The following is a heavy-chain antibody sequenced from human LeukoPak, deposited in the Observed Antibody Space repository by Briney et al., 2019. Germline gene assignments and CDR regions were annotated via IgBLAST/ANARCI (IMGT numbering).Heavy chain of an antibody. CDR3: ARGGRMVRGVIIYGMDV. CDR1: GGSISSSY. V-gene: IGHV4-59*01. Sequence: SETLSLTCTVSGGSISSSYWNWIRQAPGKGLEWIGYIYNSGITNYNPSLKSRVTILVDMSQNQFSLRLTSVTAADTAVYYCARGGRMVRGVIIYGMDVWGQGTTVTVSS. CDR2: IYNSGIT. D-gene: IGHD3-10*01. J-gene: IGHJ6*02.